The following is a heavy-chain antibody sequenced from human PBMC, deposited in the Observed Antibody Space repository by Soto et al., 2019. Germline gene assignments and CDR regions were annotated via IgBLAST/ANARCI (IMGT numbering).Heavy chain of an antibody. CDR2: ISSSAYT. J-gene: IGHJ4*02. V-gene: IGHV3-11*06. CDR3: ARNFDSGGYYSDY. Sequence: GGSLRLSCAASGFPFSYYYMIWIRQAPGEGLEWISYISSSAYTIYADSVKGRFTISRDNAKNSLFLQMTSLRVEDTAVYYCARNFDSGGYYSDYWGQGTLVTVSS. D-gene: IGHD3-22*01. CDR1: GFPFSYYY.